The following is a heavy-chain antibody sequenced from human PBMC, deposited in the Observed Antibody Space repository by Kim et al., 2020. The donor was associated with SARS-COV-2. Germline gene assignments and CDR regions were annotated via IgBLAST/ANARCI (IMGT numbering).Heavy chain of an antibody. V-gene: IGHV1-46*01. Sequence: ASVKVSCRASGYTFTSKYMHWVRQAPGQGIEWMGIINPRGGTPNYAQKFQGRVTMTRDTSTSTVYRELSSLRSEDTAVYYCARGYGGYDLKSCFDYWGQGTLVTVSS. D-gene: IGHD5-12*01. J-gene: IGHJ4*02. CDR2: INPRGGTP. CDR1: GYTFTSKY. CDR3: ARGYGGYDLKSCFDY.